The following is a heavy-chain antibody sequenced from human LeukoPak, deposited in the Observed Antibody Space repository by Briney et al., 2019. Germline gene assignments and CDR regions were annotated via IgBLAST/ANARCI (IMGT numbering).Heavy chain of an antibody. Sequence: PSETLSLTCTVSGGSISSYYWSWIRQPPGKGLEWIGYIYYSGSTNYNPSLKSRVTISVDTSKNQFSLKLSSVTAADTAVYYCARRSVDYYHGMDVWGQGTTVIVSS. CDR2: IYYSGST. J-gene: IGHJ6*02. CDR3: ARRSVDYYHGMDV. V-gene: IGHV4-59*08. CDR1: GGSISSYY.